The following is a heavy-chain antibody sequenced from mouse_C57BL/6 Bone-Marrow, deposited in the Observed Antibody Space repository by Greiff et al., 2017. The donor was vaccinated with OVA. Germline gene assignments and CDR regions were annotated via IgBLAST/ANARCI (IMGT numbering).Heavy chain of an antibody. D-gene: IGHD1-1*01. CDR2: IWSGGST. Sequence: VQLQQSGPGLVQPSQSLSITCTVSGFSLTSYGVHWVRQSPGKGLEWLGVIWSGGSTDYNAAFISRLSISKDNSKSQVFFKMNSLQADDTAIYYCARAQISRYYYGSSGFAYWGQGTLVTVSA. CDR3: ARAQISRYYYGSSGFAY. J-gene: IGHJ3*01. V-gene: IGHV2-2*01. CDR1: GFSLTSYG.